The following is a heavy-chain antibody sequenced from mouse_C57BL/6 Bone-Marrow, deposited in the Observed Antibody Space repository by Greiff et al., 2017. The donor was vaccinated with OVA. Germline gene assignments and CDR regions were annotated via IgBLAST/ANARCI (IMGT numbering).Heavy chain of an antibody. CDR3: AATTVVVDYFDY. Sequence: GVDFSRYWMSWVRRAPGKGLEWIGEINPDSSTINYAPSLKDKFIISRDNAKNTLYLQMSKVRSEDTALYYCAATTVVVDYFDYWGQGTTLTVSS. D-gene: IGHD1-1*01. CDR2: INPDSSTI. J-gene: IGHJ2*01. V-gene: IGHV4-1*01. CDR1: GVDFSRYW.